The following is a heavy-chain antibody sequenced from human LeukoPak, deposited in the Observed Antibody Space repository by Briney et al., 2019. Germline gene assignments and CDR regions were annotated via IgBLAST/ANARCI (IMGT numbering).Heavy chain of an antibody. D-gene: IGHD2-21*02. V-gene: IGHV4-4*07. CDR3: ARVDCGGDCYPLGKTNWFDP. CDR1: GASISTSY. CDR2: IFTSGDT. J-gene: IGHJ5*02. Sequence: PSETLSLTCTVSGASISTSYWSWIRKPAGKGLEWIGRIFTSGDTNYNPSLKSRVTMSVDTSKHQFSLKLSSVTAADTAVYYCARVDCGGDCYPLGKTNWFDPWGQGTLVTVSS.